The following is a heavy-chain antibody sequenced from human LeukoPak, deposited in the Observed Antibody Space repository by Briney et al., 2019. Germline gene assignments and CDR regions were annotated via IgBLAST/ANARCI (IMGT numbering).Heavy chain of an antibody. J-gene: IGHJ1*01. Sequence: GGSLRLSCVASGFTFNNYAMHWVRQTPGKGLEWVSAISGSGGSSYYADSVKGRFTISRDHSKNTLYLQMNSLRAEDTAVYYCAKVASDYYDSVAYYSQYFQHWGQGSLVTVSS. D-gene: IGHD3-22*01. CDR3: AKVASDYYDSVAYYSQYFQH. V-gene: IGHV3-23*01. CDR2: ISGSGGSS. CDR1: GFTFNNYA.